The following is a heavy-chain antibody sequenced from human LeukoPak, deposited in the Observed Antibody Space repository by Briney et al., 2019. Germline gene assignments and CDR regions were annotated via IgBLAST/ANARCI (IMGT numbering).Heavy chain of an antibody. CDR1: GGSFSGYY. Sequence: SETLSLTCAVYGGSFSGYYWSWIRQPPGKGLEWIGEINHSGSTNYNPSLKSRVTISVDTSKNQFSLKLSSVTAADTAVYYCGIRFDYWGQGTLVTVSS. CDR2: INHSGST. CDR3: GIRFDY. V-gene: IGHV4-34*01. J-gene: IGHJ4*02.